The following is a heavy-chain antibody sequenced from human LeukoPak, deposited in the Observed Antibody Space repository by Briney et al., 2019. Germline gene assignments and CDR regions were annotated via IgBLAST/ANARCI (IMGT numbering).Heavy chain of an antibody. CDR3: ARDYYDSSGRLDY. D-gene: IGHD3-22*01. CDR1: GYTFTNYG. J-gene: IGHJ4*02. CDR2: VSAHNANT. Sequence: ASVKVSCKASGYTFTNYGITWVRQAPGQGLEWTGWVSAHNANTTYALKFQGRVTMTTDASTSTAYMELRSLRSDDTAVYFCARDYYDSSGRLDYWGQGTLVIVSS. V-gene: IGHV1-18*01.